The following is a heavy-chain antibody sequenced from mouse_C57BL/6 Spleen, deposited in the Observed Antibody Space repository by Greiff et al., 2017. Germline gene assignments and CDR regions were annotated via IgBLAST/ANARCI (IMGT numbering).Heavy chain of an antibody. D-gene: IGHD1-1*01. CDR2: LDPETGGT. J-gene: IGHJ4*01. Sequence: VQLQQSGAELVRPGASVTLSCKASGYTFTDYEMHWVKQTPVHGLEWIGALDPETGGTAYNQKFKGKAILTADKSSSTAYMELRSLTSEDSAVYYCTRTVTTVVATDAMDYWGQGTSVTVSS. V-gene: IGHV1-15*01. CDR1: GYTFTDYE. CDR3: TRTVTTVVATDAMDY.